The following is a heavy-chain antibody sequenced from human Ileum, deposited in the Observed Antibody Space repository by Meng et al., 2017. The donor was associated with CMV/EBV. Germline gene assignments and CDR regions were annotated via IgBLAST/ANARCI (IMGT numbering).Heavy chain of an antibody. D-gene: IGHD2-2*01. Sequence: GESLKISCAASGFTFSNYAMTWVRQTPGKGLEWVSIISGSGLTTHYADSVKGRFTVSRDNSENTLFLQMNNLRAEDTALYYCAREQIREIVPSAVRQYWGQGTLVTVSS. V-gene: IGHV3-23*01. J-gene: IGHJ4*02. CDR1: GFTFSNYA. CDR3: AREQIREIVPSAVRQY. CDR2: ISGSGLTT.